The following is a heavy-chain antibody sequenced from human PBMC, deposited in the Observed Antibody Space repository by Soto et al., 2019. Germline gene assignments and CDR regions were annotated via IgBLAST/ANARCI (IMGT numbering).Heavy chain of an antibody. CDR2: INTDGSST. J-gene: IGHJ3*01. V-gene: IGHV3-74*01. D-gene: IGHD3-9*01. Sequence: EAQLVESGGGLVQPGGSLRLSCADSGFSFGSYWMHWVRHGPGKGLVWVARINTDGSSTNYADSVKGRFTISRDNAKNTLYLQMNSLRAEDTAVYYCARSPGGYYIDWGQGTMVTVSS. CDR1: GFSFGSYW. CDR3: ARSPGGYYID.